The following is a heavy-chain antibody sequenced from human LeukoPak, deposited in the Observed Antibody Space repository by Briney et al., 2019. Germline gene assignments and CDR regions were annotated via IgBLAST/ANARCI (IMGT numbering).Heavy chain of an antibody. CDR1: GYSFTNYW. V-gene: IGHV5-51*01. CDR3: ASDYGYPNNAFDV. CDR2: IYPADSDT. Sequence: RESLKISCKGSGYSFTNYWIGWVRQMPGKGLEWMGMIYPADSDTRYRPSFQGQVTISADRSISTAYLQWISLKASDTAIYYCASDYGYPNNAFDVWGQGTMVKVSS. J-gene: IGHJ3*01. D-gene: IGHD4-17*01.